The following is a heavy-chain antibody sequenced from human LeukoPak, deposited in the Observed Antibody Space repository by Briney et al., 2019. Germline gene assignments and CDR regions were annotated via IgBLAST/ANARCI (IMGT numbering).Heavy chain of an antibody. Sequence: PGGSLRLSCAASGFTFSNYEMNWVRQAPGKGLEWVSYISTSGSTIYYADSVKGRFTISRDNAKNSLYLQMNSLRAEDTAVYYCAWMYDYGDYWGQGTLVTVSS. CDR2: ISTSGSTI. V-gene: IGHV3-48*03. J-gene: IGHJ4*02. CDR3: AWMYDYGDY. CDR1: GFTFSNYE. D-gene: IGHD2-8*01.